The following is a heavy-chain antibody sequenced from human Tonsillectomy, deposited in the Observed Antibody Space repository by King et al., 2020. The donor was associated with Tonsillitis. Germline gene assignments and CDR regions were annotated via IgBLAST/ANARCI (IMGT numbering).Heavy chain of an antibody. CDR2: IYPGDSDT. CDR1: GYSFTSYW. CDR3: ARLPTGAAASWGWFDP. Sequence: VQLVESGAEVKKPGESLKISCKGSGYSFTSYWIGWVRQMPGKGLELMGIIYPGDSDTRYSPSFQGKVTISADKSISTAYLQWSSLKASDTAMYYCARLPTGAAASWGWFDPWGQGTLVTVSS. J-gene: IGHJ5*02. V-gene: IGHV5-51*01. D-gene: IGHD6-13*01.